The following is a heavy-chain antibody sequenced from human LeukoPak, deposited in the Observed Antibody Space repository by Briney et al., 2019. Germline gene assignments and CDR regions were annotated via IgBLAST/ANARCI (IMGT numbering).Heavy chain of an antibody. V-gene: IGHV4-59*01. CDR1: GGSISSYY. D-gene: IGHD3-16*01. CDR2: IDYSGRT. J-gene: IGHJ5*01. Sequence: PSETLSLTCTVSGGSISSYYWSWIRQPPGKGLEWMGYIDYSGRTSYNPSLKRRVTMSVDTPKNQFSLKLSSVTAADTAVYYCVRIYDSVWGSTRPPYSWFDPWGQGTLVTVSS. CDR3: VRIYDSVWGSTRPPYSWFDP.